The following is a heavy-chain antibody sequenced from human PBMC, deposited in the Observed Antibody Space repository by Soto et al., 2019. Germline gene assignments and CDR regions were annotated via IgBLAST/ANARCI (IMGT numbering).Heavy chain of an antibody. Sequence: QVQLQQWGAGLLKPSETLSLTCAVYGGSFSGYYWSWIRQPPGKGLEWIGEINHSGSTNYNPSLKSRVTISVDTSKNQFSLKLSSVTAADTAVYYCASGRGSRWFQYFQHWGQGTLVTVSS. D-gene: IGHD2-15*01. J-gene: IGHJ1*01. CDR1: GGSFSGYY. CDR2: INHSGST. CDR3: ASGRGSRWFQYFQH. V-gene: IGHV4-34*01.